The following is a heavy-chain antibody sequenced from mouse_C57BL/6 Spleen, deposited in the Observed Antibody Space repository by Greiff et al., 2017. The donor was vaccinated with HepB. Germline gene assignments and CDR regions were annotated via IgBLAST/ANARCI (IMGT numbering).Heavy chain of an antibody. CDR1: GYTFTSYW. J-gene: IGHJ1*03. D-gene: IGHD2-3*01. CDR3: ARWDGYPDWYFDV. Sequence: QVQLQQSGAELVKPGASVKMSCKASGYTFTSYWITWVKQRPGQGLEWIGDIYPGSGSTNYNEKFKSKATLTVDTSSSTAYMQLSSLTSEDSAVYYCARWDGYPDWYFDVWGTGTTVTVSS. V-gene: IGHV1-55*01. CDR2: IYPGSGST.